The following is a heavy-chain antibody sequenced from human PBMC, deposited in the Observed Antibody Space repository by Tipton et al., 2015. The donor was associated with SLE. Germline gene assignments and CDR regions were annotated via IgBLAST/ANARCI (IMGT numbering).Heavy chain of an antibody. CDR3: ARVSGYDSGWYTWYFDL. D-gene: IGHD6-13*01. Sequence: GLVKPSETLSLTCIVSGGSIRSDYWSWIRQPPGKGLEWIGYISYSGSTSYNPSLKSRVTISVDTSKNQFSLKLSSVTAADTAVYLCARVSGYDSGWYTWYFDLWGRGTLITVSS. J-gene: IGHJ2*01. V-gene: IGHV4-59*12. CDR1: GGSIRSDY. CDR2: ISYSGST.